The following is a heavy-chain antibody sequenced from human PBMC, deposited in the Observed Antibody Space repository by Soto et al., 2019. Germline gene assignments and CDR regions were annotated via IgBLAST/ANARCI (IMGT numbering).Heavy chain of an antibody. CDR2: ISSSGTYI. V-gene: IGHV3-21*01. CDR3: ARDRARTTNAFAI. Sequence: EVQLVESGGGLVKPGGSLRLSCAASGFTFSTYSLTWVRQAPGKGLEWVSSISSSGTYIFYADSVKGRFTISRDNAQNSLFLQMNSLRADDTAVYFCARDRARTTNAFAIWGQGTMVTVSS. D-gene: IGHD3-10*01. J-gene: IGHJ3*02. CDR1: GFTFSTYS.